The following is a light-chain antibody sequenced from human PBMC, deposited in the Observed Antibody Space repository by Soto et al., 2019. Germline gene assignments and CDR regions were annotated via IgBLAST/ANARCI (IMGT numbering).Light chain of an antibody. CDR3: QVWDSSSDHVV. J-gene: IGLJ2*01. V-gene: IGLV3-21*04. CDR2: YDS. CDR1: NIGSKS. Sequence: SYELTQPPSVSVAPGNTARITCGGNNIGSKSVHWYQQKPGQAPVLVIYYDSDRPSGIPERFSGSNSGNTATLTISRVEAGDEDDYYCQVWDSSSDHVVFGGGTKVTVL.